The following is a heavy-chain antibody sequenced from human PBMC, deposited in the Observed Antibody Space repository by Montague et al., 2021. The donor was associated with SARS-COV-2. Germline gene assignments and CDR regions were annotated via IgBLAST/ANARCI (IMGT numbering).Heavy chain of an antibody. Sequence: SETLSLTCTVSGVSVTDYYWSWIRQPPGKGLEWVGDVLHNKGTNFNPSLKSRVAISVDTSKNQFSLRLTSVTAADTASYYCVRHPHYDGLNGPPDFWDQGTLVTVSS. D-gene: IGHD3-9*01. J-gene: IGHJ4*02. CDR2: VLHNKGT. CDR3: VRHPHYDGLNGPPDF. CDR1: GVSVTDYY. V-gene: IGHV4-59*08.